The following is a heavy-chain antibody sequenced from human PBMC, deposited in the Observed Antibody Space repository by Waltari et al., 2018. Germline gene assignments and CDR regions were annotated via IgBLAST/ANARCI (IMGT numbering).Heavy chain of an antibody. D-gene: IGHD3-16*02. J-gene: IGHJ4*02. Sequence: EVQLVESGGGLVQPGGSLRLSCAASGFPFSSSWMSWVRQAPGKGLEWVANIKQDGSEKYYVDSVKGRFTISRDNAKNSLYLQMNSLRAEDTAVYYCARDFRIGLLDYWGQGTLVTVSS. V-gene: IGHV3-7*01. CDR3: ARDFRIGLLDY. CDR1: GFPFSSSW. CDR2: IKQDGSEK.